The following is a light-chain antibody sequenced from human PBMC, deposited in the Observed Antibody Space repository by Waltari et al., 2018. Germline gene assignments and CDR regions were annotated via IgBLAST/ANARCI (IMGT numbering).Light chain of an antibody. Sequence: SCRVSQSVSRTLAWYQQKPGQAPSLLIYGASIRATGIPDRFSGSGSGTDFSLTISRLEPEDFAVYYCQHYVTLPVTFGQGTKVEIK. CDR2: GAS. CDR1: QSVSRT. CDR3: QHYVTLPVT. V-gene: IGKV3-20*01. J-gene: IGKJ1*01.